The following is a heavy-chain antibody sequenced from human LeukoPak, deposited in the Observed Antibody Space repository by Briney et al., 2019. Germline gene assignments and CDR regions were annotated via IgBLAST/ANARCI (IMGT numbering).Heavy chain of an antibody. CDR1: GGSFSSFY. CDR3: ARRLGPDFDY. Sequence: SETLSLTCAVNGGSFSSFYWSWIRQPPGKGLEWIGEINHTGITKYNPSLKSRATVSVDTSKNQFFLKLSSVTAADTAVYYCARRLGPDFDYWGQGTLVTVSS. J-gene: IGHJ4*02. CDR2: INHTGIT. V-gene: IGHV4-34*01. D-gene: IGHD3-10*01.